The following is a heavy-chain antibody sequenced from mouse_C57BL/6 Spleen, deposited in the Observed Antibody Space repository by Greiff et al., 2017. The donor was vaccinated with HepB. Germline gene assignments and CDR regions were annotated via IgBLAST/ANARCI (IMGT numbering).Heavy chain of an antibody. CDR1: GFSLTSYA. J-gene: IGHJ4*01. CDR2: IWTGGGT. Sequence: VKLMESGPGLVAPSQSLSITCTVSGFSLTSYAISWVRQPPGKGLEWLGVIWTGGGTNYNSALKSRLSISKDNSKSQVFLKMNSLQTDDTARYYCARNPSYYYGSSSYAMDYWGQGTSVTVSS. D-gene: IGHD1-1*01. V-gene: IGHV2-9-1*01. CDR3: ARNPSYYYGSSSYAMDY.